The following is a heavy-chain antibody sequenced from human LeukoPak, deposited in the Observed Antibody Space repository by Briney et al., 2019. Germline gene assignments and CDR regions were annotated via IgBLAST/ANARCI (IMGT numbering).Heavy chain of an antibody. CDR3: ARVTGPTSYGPVDY. D-gene: IGHD2-8*02. CDR2: ISGSGGTA. J-gene: IGHJ4*02. CDR1: GITLSNYA. V-gene: IGHV3-23*01. Sequence: GGSLRLSCTASGITLSNYAMTWVRQAPGKGLEWVSSISGSGGTAYYTGSIKGRFTVSRDDSKSTLYLQMNSLRVEDSALYYCARVTGPTSYGPVDYWGQGTLVTVSS.